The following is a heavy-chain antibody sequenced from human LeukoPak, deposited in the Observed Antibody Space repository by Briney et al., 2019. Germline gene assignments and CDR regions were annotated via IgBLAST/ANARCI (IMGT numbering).Heavy chain of an antibody. V-gene: IGHV1-69*01. J-gene: IGHJ6*02. CDR3: ARDYYDSYGMDV. D-gene: IGHD3-22*01. CDR1: GGTFSSYA. CDR2: IIPIFGTA. Sequence: SVKVSCKASGGTFSSYAISWVRQAPGQGLEWMGGIIPIFGTANYAQKFHGRVTITADESTSTAYMELSSLRSEDTAVYYCARDYYDSYGMDVWGQGTTVTVSS.